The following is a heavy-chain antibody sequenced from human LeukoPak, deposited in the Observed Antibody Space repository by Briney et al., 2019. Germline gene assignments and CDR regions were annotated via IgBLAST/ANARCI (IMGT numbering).Heavy chain of an antibody. CDR3: AGGRYGLDY. CDR2: IYYSGST. V-gene: IGHV4-59*01. J-gene: IGHJ4*02. CDR1: GGSISSYY. Sequence: SETLSLTCTVPGGSISSYYWSWIRQPPGKGLEWIGYIYYSGSTNYNPSLKSRVTISVDTSKNQFSLKLSSVTAADTAVYYCAGGRYGLDYWGQGTLVTVSS. D-gene: IGHD4-17*01.